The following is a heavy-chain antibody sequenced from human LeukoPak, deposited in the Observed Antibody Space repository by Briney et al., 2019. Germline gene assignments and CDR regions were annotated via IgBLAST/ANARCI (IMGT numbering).Heavy chain of an antibody. CDR1: GGSISRYY. Sequence: SETLSLTCTVSGGSISRYYWSWIRQPPGKGLEWLGYIYYSGSTNYNPPFKGRVTISVDTSKNPFSLKLSSVTAADTAVYYCARLDSSGYYYPTFDYWGQGTLVTVSS. V-gene: IGHV4-59*08. D-gene: IGHD3-22*01. J-gene: IGHJ4*02. CDR3: ARLDSSGYYYPTFDY. CDR2: IYYSGST.